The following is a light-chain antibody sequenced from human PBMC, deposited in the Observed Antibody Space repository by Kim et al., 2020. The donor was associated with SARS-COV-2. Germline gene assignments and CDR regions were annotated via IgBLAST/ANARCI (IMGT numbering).Light chain of an antibody. Sequence: VALGQTIRVTCQGDSLRSYYASWYQQKPGQAPVLVIYGKNNRPSGIPDRFSGSSSGNTASLTITGAQAEDEADYYCNSRDSSGNHVFGTGTKVTVL. CDR3: NSRDSSGNHV. J-gene: IGLJ1*01. V-gene: IGLV3-19*01. CDR2: GKN. CDR1: SLRSYY.